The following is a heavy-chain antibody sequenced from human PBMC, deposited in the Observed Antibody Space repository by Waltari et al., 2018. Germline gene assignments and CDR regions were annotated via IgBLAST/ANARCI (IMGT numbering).Heavy chain of an antibody. Sequence: QVQLQQWGAGLLKPSETLSLTCAVYGGSFSGYYWSWIRQPPGKGLEWIGEINHSGSTNYNPSLKSRVTISVDTSKIQFSLKLSSVPAADTAVYYCASRPGDYWGQGTLVTVSS. CDR1: GGSFSGYY. V-gene: IGHV4-34*01. CDR2: INHSGST. J-gene: IGHJ4*02. CDR3: ASRPGDY.